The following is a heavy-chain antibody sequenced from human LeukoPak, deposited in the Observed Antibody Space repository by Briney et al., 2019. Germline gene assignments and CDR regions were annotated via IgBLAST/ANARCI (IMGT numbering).Heavy chain of an antibody. Sequence: SETLSLTCTVSGGSISSGGYYWSWIRQHPGKGLEWIGYIYYSGSTYYNPSLKSRVTISVDTSKNQFSLKLSSVTAADTAVYYCARTVDIVATITHLGQGTLVTVSS. J-gene: IGHJ1*01. CDR3: ARTVDIVATITH. D-gene: IGHD5-12*01. CDR1: GGSISSGGYY. V-gene: IGHV4-31*03. CDR2: IYYSGST.